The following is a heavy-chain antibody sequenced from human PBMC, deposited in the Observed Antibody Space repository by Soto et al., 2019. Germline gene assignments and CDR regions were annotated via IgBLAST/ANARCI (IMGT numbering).Heavy chain of an antibody. J-gene: IGHJ4*02. CDR3: AKPRYDSSGYYSGSDY. V-gene: IGHV3-30*18. D-gene: IGHD3-22*01. CDR2: ISYDGSNK. CDR1: GFTFSSYG. Sequence: LRLSCAASGFTFSSYGMHWVRQAPGKGLEWVAVISYDGSNKYYADSVKGRFTISRDNSKNTLYLQMISLRAEDTAVYYCAKPRYDSSGYYSGSDYWRQGTLVTVSS.